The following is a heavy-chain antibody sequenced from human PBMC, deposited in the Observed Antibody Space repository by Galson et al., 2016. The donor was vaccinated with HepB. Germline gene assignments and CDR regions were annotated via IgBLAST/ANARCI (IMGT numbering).Heavy chain of an antibody. D-gene: IGHD4-17*01. CDR2: ISGSGGST. Sequence: SLRLSCAASGFTFSSYAMSWVRQAPGKGLEWVSAISGSGGSTYYADSVKGRFTISRDNSKNTLYLQMNSLRAEDTAVYSCAKSIYDYGDYVDYWGQGTLVTVSS. CDR1: GFTFSSYA. V-gene: IGHV3-23*01. J-gene: IGHJ4*02. CDR3: AKSIYDYGDYVDY.